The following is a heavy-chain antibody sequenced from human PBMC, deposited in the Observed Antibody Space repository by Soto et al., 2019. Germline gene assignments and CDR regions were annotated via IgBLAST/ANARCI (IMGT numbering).Heavy chain of an antibody. CDR2: INHSGST. CDR3: ARERDSGQYYYYYMDV. V-gene: IGHV4-34*01. D-gene: IGHD5-12*01. Sequence: SETLSLTCAVYGGSFSGYYWSWIRQPPGKGLEWIGEINHSGSTNYNPSLKSRVTISVDTSKYQFSLKLSSVTAADTAVYYCARERDSGQYYYYYMDVWGKGTTVTVSS. J-gene: IGHJ6*03. CDR1: GGSFSGYY.